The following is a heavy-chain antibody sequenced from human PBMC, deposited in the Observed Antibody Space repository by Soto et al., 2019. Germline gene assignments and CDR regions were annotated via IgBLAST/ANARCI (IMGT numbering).Heavy chain of an antibody. D-gene: IGHD6-19*01. CDR1: GGTFSSYT. V-gene: IGHV1-69*02. J-gene: IGHJ4*02. CDR3: ARWGDYSSGQNSY. CDR2: IIPILGIA. Sequence: QVQLVQSGAEVKKPGSSVKVSCKASGGTFSSYTISWVRQAPGQGLEWMGRIIPILGIANYAQKFQGRVTITADKSTSTAYMELSSLRSEDTAVYYCARWGDYSSGQNSYWGQGTLVTVSS.